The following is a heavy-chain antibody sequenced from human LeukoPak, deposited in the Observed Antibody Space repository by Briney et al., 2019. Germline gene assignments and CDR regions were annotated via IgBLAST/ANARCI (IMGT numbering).Heavy chain of an antibody. V-gene: IGHV3-15*01. D-gene: IGHD3-10*01. CDR1: GFTFSNAW. CDR2: IKSKTDGGTT. CDR3: TTSLWFGETYFDY. J-gene: IGHJ4*02. Sequence: GGSLRLSCAASGFTFSNAWMSWVRQAPGKGLEWVGRIKSKTDGGTTDYAAPVKGRFTTSRDDSKNTLYLQMNSLKTEDTAVYYCTTSLWFGETYFDYWGQGTLVTVSS.